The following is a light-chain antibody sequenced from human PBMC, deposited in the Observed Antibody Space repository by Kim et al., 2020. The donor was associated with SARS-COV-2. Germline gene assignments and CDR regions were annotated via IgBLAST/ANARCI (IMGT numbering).Light chain of an antibody. CDR2: GAC. J-gene: IGKJ4*01. Sequence: APRPHIYGACTRATDIPARFSGSGSGTEFTLTLSGLQSEDFAVYCCQQYNNWPPLTFGGGTKVDIK. CDR3: QQYNNWPPLT. V-gene: IGKV3-15*01.